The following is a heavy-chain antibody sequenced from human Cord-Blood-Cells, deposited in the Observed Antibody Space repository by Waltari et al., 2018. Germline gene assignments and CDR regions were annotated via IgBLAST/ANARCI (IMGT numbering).Heavy chain of an antibody. Sequence: EVQLVESGGGLVQPGGSLRLSCAASGFTFSSYEMNWVRQAPGKGLEWVSYIDSSGSTIYYADSLQGRFTISRDNAKNSLYLQMNSLRAVDTAVYYCVDVGTSFGYWGQGTLVTVSS. V-gene: IGHV3-48*03. J-gene: IGHJ4*02. CDR2: IDSSGSTI. CDR3: VDVGTSFGY. CDR1: GFTFSSYE. D-gene: IGHD3-10*01.